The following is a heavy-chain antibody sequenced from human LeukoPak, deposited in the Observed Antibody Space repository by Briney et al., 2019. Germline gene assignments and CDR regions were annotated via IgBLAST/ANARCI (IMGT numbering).Heavy chain of an antibody. J-gene: IGHJ4*02. V-gene: IGHV1-18*01. D-gene: IGHD6-19*01. CDR3: ARDPHEFSSGWSQFDY. CDR1: GYTFTNYG. Sequence: ASAKVSCKASGYTFTNYGISWVRQAPGQGLEWMGWINTYNGNTNYAQKLRGRLTMTTDTSTSTAYMELRSLRSDDTAVYYCARDPHEFSSGWSQFDYWGQGTLVTVSS. CDR2: INTYNGNT.